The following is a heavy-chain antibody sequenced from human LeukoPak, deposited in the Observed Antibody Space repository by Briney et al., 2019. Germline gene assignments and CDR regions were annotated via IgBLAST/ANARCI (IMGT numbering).Heavy chain of an antibody. CDR2: IYTSGST. Sequence: SETLSLTCTVSGGSISSGSYYWSWIRQPAGKGLEWIGRIYTSGSTNYNPSLKSRVTISVDTSKNQFSLKLSSVTAADTAVYYCARGRGDIVVVPAAIRGWFDPWGQGTLVTVSS. CDR3: ARGRGDIVVVPAAIRGWFDP. CDR1: GGSISSGSYY. J-gene: IGHJ5*02. D-gene: IGHD2-2*02. V-gene: IGHV4-61*02.